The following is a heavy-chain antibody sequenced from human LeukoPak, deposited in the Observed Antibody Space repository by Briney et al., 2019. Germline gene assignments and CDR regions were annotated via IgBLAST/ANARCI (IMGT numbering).Heavy chain of an antibody. CDR2: IYYSGST. Sequence: SQTLSLTCTVSGGSISSGGYYWRWLRQHPGKGLEWVGYIYYSGSTYYNPSLKSRVTVSVDTSKNQFSLKLSSVTAADTAVYYCARVNDFWSGDWGQGTLVTVSS. J-gene: IGHJ4*02. CDR1: GGSISSGGYY. CDR3: ARVNDFWSGD. V-gene: IGHV4-31*03. D-gene: IGHD3-3*01.